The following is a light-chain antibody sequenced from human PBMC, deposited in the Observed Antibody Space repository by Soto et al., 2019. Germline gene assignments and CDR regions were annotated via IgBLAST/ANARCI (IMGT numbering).Light chain of an antibody. Sequence: QSVLTQPPSVSGSPGQSVTVSCTGTSSDVGSYNHVAWYQQPPGTAPKLMIYEVSNRPSGVPDRFSGSKSGNTASLTISGLQAEDEADYYCSSFTTTSTYVFGTGTKVTVL. V-gene: IGLV2-18*02. J-gene: IGLJ1*01. CDR2: EVS. CDR1: SSDVGSYNH. CDR3: SSFTTTSTYV.